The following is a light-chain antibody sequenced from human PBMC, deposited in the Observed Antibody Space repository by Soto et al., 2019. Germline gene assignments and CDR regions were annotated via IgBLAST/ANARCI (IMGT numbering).Light chain of an antibody. Sequence: QPALAQPASVSGSPGQSITISCTGTNSDVGGYNSVSWYQQHPDKAPKLMIYEVSSRPSGVSGRFSGFKSGNTASLTISGLQSEDEADYYCSSYTTSSTLVFGTGTKVTVL. V-gene: IGLV2-14*01. CDR1: NSDVGGYNS. J-gene: IGLJ1*01. CDR2: EVS. CDR3: SSYTTSSTLV.